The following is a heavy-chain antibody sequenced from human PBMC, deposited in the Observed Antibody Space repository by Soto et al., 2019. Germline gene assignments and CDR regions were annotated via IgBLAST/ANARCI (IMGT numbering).Heavy chain of an antibody. D-gene: IGHD3-10*01. CDR2: ISWDGGST. CDR1: GFTFDDYT. V-gene: IGHV3-43*01. J-gene: IGHJ6*02. Sequence: GGSLRLSCAASGFTFDDYTMHWVRQAPGKGLEWVSLISWDGGSTYYADSVKGRFTISRDNSKNSLYLQMNSLRTEDTALYYCAKDQQITMVRGGPYGMDVWGQGTTVTVSS. CDR3: AKDQQITMVRGGPYGMDV.